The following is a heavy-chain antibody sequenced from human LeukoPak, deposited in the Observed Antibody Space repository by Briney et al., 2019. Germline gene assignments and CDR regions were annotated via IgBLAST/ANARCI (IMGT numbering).Heavy chain of an antibody. CDR1: GGSFSGYY. CDR3: ARTPERVYYYDSSGYSFQH. J-gene: IGHJ1*01. Sequence: PSETLSLTCAVYGGSFSGYYWSWIRQPPGKGLEWIGEINHSGSTNYNPSLKGRVTISVDTSKNQFSLKLSSVTAADTAVYYCARTPERVYYYDSSGYSFQHWGQGTLVTVSS. V-gene: IGHV4-34*01. D-gene: IGHD3-22*01. CDR2: INHSGST.